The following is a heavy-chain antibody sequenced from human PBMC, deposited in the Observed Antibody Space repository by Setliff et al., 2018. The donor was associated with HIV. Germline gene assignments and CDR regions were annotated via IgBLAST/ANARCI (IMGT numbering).Heavy chain of an antibody. J-gene: IGHJ6*03. Sequence: SETLSLTCTVSGGSISSGSYYWSWIRQPPGKGLEWIGSIYSSGSPSYNPSLSSRLTISVDTSKNHVSLRLSSVTAADTGVYYCAGHRDPPGTSWIYYYYYMDLWGEGTTVTVSS. CDR1: GGSISSGSYY. V-gene: IGHV4-39*01. D-gene: IGHD6-13*01. CDR3: AGHRDPPGTSWIYYYYYMDL. CDR2: IYSSGSP.